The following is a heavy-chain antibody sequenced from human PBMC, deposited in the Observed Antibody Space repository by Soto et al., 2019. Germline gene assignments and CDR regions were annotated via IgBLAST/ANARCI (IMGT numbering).Heavy chain of an antibody. CDR1: GGSISSSSYY. Sequence: QLQLQESGPGLVKPSETLSLTCTVSGGSISSSSYYWGWIRQPPGKGLEWIGSIYYSGSTYYNPSLKSRVTISVDTSKNQFSLKLSSVTAADTAVYYCARLQLVPVVIISRPIMDGMDVWGQGTTVTVSS. J-gene: IGHJ6*02. CDR2: IYYSGST. V-gene: IGHV4-39*01. D-gene: IGHD3-3*01. CDR3: ARLQLVPVVIISRPIMDGMDV.